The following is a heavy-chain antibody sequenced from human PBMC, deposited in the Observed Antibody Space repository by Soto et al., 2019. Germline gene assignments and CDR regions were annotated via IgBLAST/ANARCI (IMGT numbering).Heavy chain of an antibody. D-gene: IGHD4-17*01. J-gene: IGHJ4*02. V-gene: IGHV1-69*13. CDR3: AINYGDYPNFDY. CDR2: IIPIFGTA. CDR1: GGTFSSYA. Sequence: ASVKVSCKASGGTFSSYAISWVRQAPGQGLEWMGGIIPIFGTANYAQKFQGRVTITADESTSTAYMELSSLRSEDTAVYYCAINYGDYPNFDYWGQGTLVTVSS.